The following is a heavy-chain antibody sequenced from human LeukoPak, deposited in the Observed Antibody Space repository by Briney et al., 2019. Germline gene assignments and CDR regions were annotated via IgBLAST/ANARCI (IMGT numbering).Heavy chain of an antibody. Sequence: GGSLRLSCAASGFTVSSNYMSWVRQAPGKGLEWVSVIYSGVSTYYADSVKGRFTISRDNSKNTLYLQMNSLRVEGTAVYYCARGGSWIRGSLYFDYWGQGTLVTVSS. V-gene: IGHV3-53*01. D-gene: IGHD3-10*01. J-gene: IGHJ4*02. CDR1: GFTVSSNY. CDR2: IYSGVST. CDR3: ARGGSWIRGSLYFDY.